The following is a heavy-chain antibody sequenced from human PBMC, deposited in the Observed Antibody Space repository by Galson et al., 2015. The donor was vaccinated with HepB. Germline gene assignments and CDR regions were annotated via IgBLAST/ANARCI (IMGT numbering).Heavy chain of an antibody. Sequence: SVKVSCKVSGYTLSEFSIHWVRQAPGKGLEWMGGFNPEHGEAIYTQKFQGRVTMTEDASTDTAVMELSSLRSEDTAVYYCATDRITFPGRSPAGFDYWGQGTLVTVSS. J-gene: IGHJ4*02. V-gene: IGHV1-24*01. CDR1: GYTLSEFS. CDR2: FNPEHGEA. D-gene: IGHD1-14*01. CDR3: ATDRITFPGRSPAGFDY.